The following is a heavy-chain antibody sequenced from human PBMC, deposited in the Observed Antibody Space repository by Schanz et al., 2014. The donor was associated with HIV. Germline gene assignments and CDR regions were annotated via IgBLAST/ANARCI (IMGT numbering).Heavy chain of an antibody. V-gene: IGHV3-9*01. J-gene: IGHJ3*02. CDR2: ISWKSDSI. Sequence: EVQLVESGGGLVQPGRSLRLSCAASGFTFDDYVMHWVRQAPGKGLEWVSGISWKSDSIGYADSVKGRFTIPRDNAKNTLYLQMNSLRAEDTALYYCAKEMVSRYYGDAFNIWGQGTMVTVSS. CDR3: AKEMVSRYYGDAFNI. CDR1: GFTFDDYV. D-gene: IGHD3-16*01.